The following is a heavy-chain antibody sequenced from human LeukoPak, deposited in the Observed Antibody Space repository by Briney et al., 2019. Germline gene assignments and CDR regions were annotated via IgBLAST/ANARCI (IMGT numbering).Heavy chain of an antibody. CDR3: AKDGRLGELSLNMDV. J-gene: IGHJ6*02. CDR1: GFTFSSYG. V-gene: IGHV3-30*18. D-gene: IGHD3-16*02. Sequence: GGSLRLSCAASGFTFSSYGMHWVRQAPGKGLEWVAVISYDGSNKYYADSVKGRFTISRDNSKNTLYLQMNSLRAEDTAVYYCAKDGRLGELSLNMDVWGQGTTVTVSS. CDR2: ISYDGSNK.